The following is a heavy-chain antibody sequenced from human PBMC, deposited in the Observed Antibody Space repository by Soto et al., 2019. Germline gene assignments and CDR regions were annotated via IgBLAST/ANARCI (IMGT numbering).Heavy chain of an antibody. CDR1: GGTFSSYA. J-gene: IGHJ6*02. Sequence: ASVKGYCKSSGGTFSSYAISWVRQAPGQGLGWMGWMNPNSGNTGYAQKFQGRVTMTRNTSISTAYMELSSLRSEDTAVYYCARDFTYYDFWSGYSARDYYYYYGMDVWGQGTTVTVSS. V-gene: IGHV1-8*02. CDR2: MNPNSGNT. D-gene: IGHD3-3*01. CDR3: ARDFTYYDFWSGYSARDYYYYYGMDV.